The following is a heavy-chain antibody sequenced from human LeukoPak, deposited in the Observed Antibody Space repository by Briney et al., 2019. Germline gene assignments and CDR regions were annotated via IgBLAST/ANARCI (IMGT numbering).Heavy chain of an antibody. CDR1: GGTFSSYA. D-gene: IGHD3-3*01. CDR3: ARDQGGDFWSGYYFDY. V-gene: IGHV1-69*04. CDR2: IIPILGIA. Sequence: GASVKVSCKASGGTFSSYAISWVRQAPGQGLEWMGRIIPILGIANYAQKFQGRVTITADKSTSTAYMELSSLRSDDTAVYYCARDQGGDFWSGYYFDYWGQGTLVTVSS. J-gene: IGHJ4*02.